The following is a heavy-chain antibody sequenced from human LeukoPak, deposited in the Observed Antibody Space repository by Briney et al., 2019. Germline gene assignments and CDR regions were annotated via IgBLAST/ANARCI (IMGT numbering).Heavy chain of an antibody. CDR2: IHYTGST. CDR1: GGSISSSSYY. D-gene: IGHD3-10*01. CDR3: ARGGYYGSGNDFRFDP. J-gene: IGHJ5*02. Sequence: SETLFLTCTVSGGSISSSSYYWSWIRQSPGKGLECIGYIHYTGSTNYNPSLKSRVTISVETSKNQFSLKLKSVTAADTAVYYCARGGYYGSGNDFRFDPWGQGTLVTVSS. V-gene: IGHV4-61*01.